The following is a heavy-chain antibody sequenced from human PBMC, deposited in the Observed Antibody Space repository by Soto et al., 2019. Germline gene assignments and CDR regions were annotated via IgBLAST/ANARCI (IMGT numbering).Heavy chain of an antibody. Sequence: EVQLLESGGGLVQPGGSLRLSCTASGFSFDNYPMSWFRQAPGEGLQWVSTIDDSGAGTYYADSVKGRFTISRDKSKDTLYLPMSRLRPHDTAVYHCGKQALHVVMANTRPPCVDVWGQGTRVTVSS. CDR2: IDDSGAGT. CDR3: GKQALHVVMANTRPPCVDV. CDR1: GFSFDNYP. D-gene: IGHD2-21*01. V-gene: IGHV3-23*01. J-gene: IGHJ6*02.